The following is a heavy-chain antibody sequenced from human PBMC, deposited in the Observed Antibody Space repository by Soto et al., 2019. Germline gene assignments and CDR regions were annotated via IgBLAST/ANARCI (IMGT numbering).Heavy chain of an antibody. CDR2: VNFDGTTT. D-gene: IGHD5-18*01. V-gene: IGHV3-74*01. CDR1: GFTFSNHW. CDR3: GRGIQIYYGFDV. Sequence: DVQLVESGGGLVQPGGSLRLSCAASGFTFSNHWMHWVRQVPGKGLVWVSRVNFDGTTTNYADSVKGRFTVSRDNAKNAVYLQMNSLRADDTGVYYCGRGIQIYYGFDVWGQGTTVTVSS. J-gene: IGHJ6*02.